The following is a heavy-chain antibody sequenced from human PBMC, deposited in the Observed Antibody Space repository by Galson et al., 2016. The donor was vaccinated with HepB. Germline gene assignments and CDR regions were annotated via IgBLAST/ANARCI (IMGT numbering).Heavy chain of an antibody. CDR3: ARGRYYDFWSGFSYYYGMDV. CDR2: MNPNSGNT. J-gene: IGHJ6*02. Sequence: SVKVSCKASGYTFTSYDINWVRQATGQGLEWMGWMNPNSGNTGYAQKFRGRVTMTRNTSISTAYMELSSLRSEATAVYYCARGRYYDFWSGFSYYYGMDVWGQGTTVTVSS. CDR1: GYTFTSYD. D-gene: IGHD3-3*01. V-gene: IGHV1-8*01.